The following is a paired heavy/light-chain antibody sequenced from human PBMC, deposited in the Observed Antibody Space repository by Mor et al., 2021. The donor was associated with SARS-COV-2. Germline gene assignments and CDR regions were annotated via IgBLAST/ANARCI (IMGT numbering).Light chain of an antibody. CDR2: WAS. CDR1: QSLLHSSKNKNY. CDR3: QQYYRTLF. Sequence: DIVMTQSPDSLAVSLGERATINCTSSQSLLHSSKNKNYLAWYQQKPGQPPKLLIYWASTRESGVPERFSGSGSGTNFTLTISSLQAEDVAVYYCQQYYRTLFFGGGTKVQIK. J-gene: IGKJ4*01. V-gene: IGKV4-1*01.
Heavy chain of an antibody. CDR2: IYYSGSA. V-gene: IGHV4-59*01. CDR1: GGSISNYY. D-gene: IGHD1-26*01. Sequence: QVQLQESGPGLVKPSETLSLTCTVSGGSISNYYWTWIRQPPGKGPEWIGYIYYSGSASYNPSLRSRVTMSVDTSQNQFSLSLSSVSTADTAVYYCARGAEVGLDSWGQGTLVTVSS. CDR3: ARGAEVGLDS. J-gene: IGHJ4*02.